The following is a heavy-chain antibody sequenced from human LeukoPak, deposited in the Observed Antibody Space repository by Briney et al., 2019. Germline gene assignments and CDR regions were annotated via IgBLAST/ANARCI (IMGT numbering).Heavy chain of an antibody. J-gene: IGHJ6*03. CDR1: GYSLSSGYY. CDR2: IYHIGST. V-gene: IGHV4-38-2*02. Sequence: SETLSLTCTVSGYSLSSGYYWGWIRQSPGKGLEWIGSIYHIGSTYYNPSLTSRVTISVDTSKNQFSLKLSSVTAADTAVYYCARHKDYYYSYMDVWGKGTTVTISS. CDR3: ARHKDYYYSYMDV.